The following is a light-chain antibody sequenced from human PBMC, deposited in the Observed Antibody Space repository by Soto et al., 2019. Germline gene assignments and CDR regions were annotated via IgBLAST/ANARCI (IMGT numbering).Light chain of an antibody. CDR2: DTS. CDR1: QSVTSTY. V-gene: IGKV3-20*01. CDR3: QQYGTSPIT. Sequence: IVLTQSPGTLSFSPGERATLSCRASQSVTSTYLAWYQQRPGQTPTLLISDTSIRATGIPDRFSGSGSGKDFTLAISRLEPEDFAVYYRQQYGTSPITFGQGTRLEVX. J-gene: IGKJ5*01.